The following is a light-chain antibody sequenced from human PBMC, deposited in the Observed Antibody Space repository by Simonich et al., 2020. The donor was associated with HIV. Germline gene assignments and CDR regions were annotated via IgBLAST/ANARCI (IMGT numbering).Light chain of an antibody. CDR3: QQSYSTPFT. CDR2: AAS. Sequence: DIQMTQSQSSLSASVGDRVTITCRASQSISIYLNWYQQKPGKAPKLLIYAASSLQSGVPSRFSGSGSGTDFTLTISSLQREDFASYYCQQSYSTPFTFGQGTKVEIK. CDR1: QSISIY. V-gene: IGKV1-39*01. J-gene: IGKJ2*01.